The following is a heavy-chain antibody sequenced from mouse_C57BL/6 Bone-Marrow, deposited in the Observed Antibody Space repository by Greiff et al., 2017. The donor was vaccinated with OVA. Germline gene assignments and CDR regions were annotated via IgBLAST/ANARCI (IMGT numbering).Heavy chain of an antibody. CDR2: IYPSDSET. D-gene: IGHD2-12*01. CDR1: GYTFTSYW. V-gene: IGHV1-61*01. J-gene: IGHJ3*01. CDR3: ARGASLRPGGPWFAY. Sequence: QVQLQQPGAELVRPGSSVKLSCKASGYTFTSYWMDWVKQRPGQGLEWIGNIYPSDSETHYNQKFKDKATLTVDKSSSTAYMQLSSLTSEDSAVYYCARGASLRPGGPWFAYWGQGTLVTVSA.